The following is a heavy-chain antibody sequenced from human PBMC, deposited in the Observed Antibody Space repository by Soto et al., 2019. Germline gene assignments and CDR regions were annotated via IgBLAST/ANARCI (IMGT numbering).Heavy chain of an antibody. CDR2: IIPILGIA. Sequence: SVKVSCKASGGTFSSYTISWVRQAPGQGLKWMGRIIPILGIANYARKFQGRVTITADKSTSTAYMELSSLRSEDTAVYYCARDFRFLEASGDAFDIWGQGTMVTVSS. V-gene: IGHV1-69*04. J-gene: IGHJ3*02. CDR1: GGTFSSYT. D-gene: IGHD3-3*01. CDR3: ARDFRFLEASGDAFDI.